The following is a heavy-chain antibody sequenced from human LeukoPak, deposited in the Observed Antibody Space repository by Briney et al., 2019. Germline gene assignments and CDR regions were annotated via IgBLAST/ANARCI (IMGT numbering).Heavy chain of an antibody. J-gene: IGHJ4*02. D-gene: IGHD3-10*01. CDR2: INTNTGNP. CDR1: GYTFTSYA. V-gene: IGHV7-4-1*02. CDR3: ARVMVRGVILSGY. Sequence: ASVNVSCKSSGYTFTSYAMNWVRQAPGQGLEWMGWINTNTGNPTYAQGFTGRFVFSLDTSVSTAYLQISSLKAEDTAVYYCARVMVRGVILSGYWGQGTLVTVSS.